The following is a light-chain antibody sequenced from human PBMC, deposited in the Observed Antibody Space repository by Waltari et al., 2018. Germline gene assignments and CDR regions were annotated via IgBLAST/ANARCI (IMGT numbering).Light chain of an antibody. J-gene: IGKJ2*01. V-gene: IGKV1-39*01. CDR1: QRISSY. Sequence: DIQMTQSPSSLSASVVDRVTITCRASQRISSYLNWYQQKPGKAPKLLIYAAASLQSGVPSRFSGSGSGTDFTLTISSRQPEDFATYYCQQSYSTPYTLGQGTKLEIK. CDR3: QQSYSTPYT. CDR2: AAA.